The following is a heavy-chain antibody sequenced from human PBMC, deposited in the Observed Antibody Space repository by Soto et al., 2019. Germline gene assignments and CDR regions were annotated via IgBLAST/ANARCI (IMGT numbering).Heavy chain of an antibody. CDR1: GFTFSNSA. CDR2: ISYDGSNK. Sequence: QVQLVESGGGVAQPGRSLRLSCAASGFTFSNSAMHWVRQAPGKGLEWVAVISYDGSNKYYLDSVKGRFTISRDNSKNTLYLQMNSLRAEDTAVYYWARDRVVAGIGEVDYWGQGTLVTVSS. V-gene: IGHV3-30-3*01. D-gene: IGHD6-19*01. CDR3: ARDRVVAGIGEVDY. J-gene: IGHJ4*02.